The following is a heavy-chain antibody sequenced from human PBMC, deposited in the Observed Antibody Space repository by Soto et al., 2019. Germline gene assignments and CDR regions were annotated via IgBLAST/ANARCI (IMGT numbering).Heavy chain of an antibody. Sequence: GGSLRLSCAASGFTFSSYAMHWVRQAPGKGLEWVAVISYDGSNKYYADSVKGRFTISRDNSKNTLYLQMNSLRAEDTAVYYCAKHGSSGYSYGMDVWGQGTTVTVSS. V-gene: IGHV3-30-3*02. J-gene: IGHJ6*02. CDR1: GFTFSSYA. D-gene: IGHD3-22*01. CDR2: ISYDGSNK. CDR3: AKHGSSGYSYGMDV.